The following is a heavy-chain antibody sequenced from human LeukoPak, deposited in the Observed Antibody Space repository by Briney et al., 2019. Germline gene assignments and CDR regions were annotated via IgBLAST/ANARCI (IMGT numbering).Heavy chain of an antibody. Sequence: GGSLRLSCAASGFTFSSYWMSWVRQAPGKGLEWVSAISGSGGSTYYADSVKGRFTISRDNSKNTLYLQMNSLRAEDTAVYYCAKVKTAAGHYYYYYMDVWGKGTTVTVSS. V-gene: IGHV3-23*01. D-gene: IGHD6-13*01. CDR1: GFTFSSYW. CDR2: ISGSGGST. J-gene: IGHJ6*03. CDR3: AKVKTAAGHYYYYYMDV.